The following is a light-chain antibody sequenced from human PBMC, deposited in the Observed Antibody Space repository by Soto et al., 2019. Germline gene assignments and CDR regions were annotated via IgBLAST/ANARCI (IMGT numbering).Light chain of an antibody. CDR1: QSVSSH. V-gene: IGKV1-39*01. J-gene: IGKJ2*01. CDR2: AAS. CDR3: QQSYGTSRT. Sequence: DIQMTQSPSSLSASVGDRVTITCRASQSVSSHLNWYQQKPGKAPKLLIFAASSLQSGVPSRFSGSGSGTDFTLTISGLHPEDFATDYCQQSYGTSRTFGQGTRLEVK.